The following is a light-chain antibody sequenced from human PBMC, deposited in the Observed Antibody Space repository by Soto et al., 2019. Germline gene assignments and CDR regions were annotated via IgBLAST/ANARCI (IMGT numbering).Light chain of an antibody. CDR3: QQYVTSPSIT. CDR2: AAS. Sequence: EIVLTQSPGALSLSPGDRATLSCWASESIGDYLAWYQQRPGQAPRLLIYAASRRASGTPHRFSGSGSERAFTLAISGLESADFGVYYCQQYVTSPSITFGQGTRLEIK. CDR1: ESIGDY. J-gene: IGKJ5*01. V-gene: IGKV3-20*01.